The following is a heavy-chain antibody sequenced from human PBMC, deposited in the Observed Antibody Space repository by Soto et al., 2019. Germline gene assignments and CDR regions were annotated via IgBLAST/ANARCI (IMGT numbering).Heavy chain of an antibody. CDR2: IYPGDSDT. CDR1: GYSFTSYW. D-gene: IGHD4-17*01. J-gene: IGHJ6*02. Sequence: PGESLKISCKGSGYSFTSYWIGWVRQMPGKGLEWMGIIYPGDSDTRYSPSFQGQVTISADKSISTAYLQWSSLKASDTAMYYCARFLTITVTSYYYNYYGMDVWGQGTTVTVSS. CDR3: ARFLTITVTSYYYNYYGMDV. V-gene: IGHV5-51*01.